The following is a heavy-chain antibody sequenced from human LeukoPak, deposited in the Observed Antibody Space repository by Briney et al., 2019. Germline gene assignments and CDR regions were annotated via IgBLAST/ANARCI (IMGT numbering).Heavy chain of an antibody. CDR1: GFTFSRHG. Sequence: GGSLRLSCAPSGFTFSRHGMPWVRQAPGKGLEWVAIISNDGSRKYYAHSVEGRFTISRDNSKNTLYLQMDSLRAEDTAVYYCARDRAWNYFDYWGQGTLVTVSS. CDR2: ISNDGSRK. D-gene: IGHD3-3*01. J-gene: IGHJ4*02. V-gene: IGHV3-30*03. CDR3: ARDRAWNYFDY.